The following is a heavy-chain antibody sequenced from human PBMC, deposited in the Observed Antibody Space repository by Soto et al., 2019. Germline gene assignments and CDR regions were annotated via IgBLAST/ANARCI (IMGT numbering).Heavy chain of an antibody. CDR1: GFTFSSYG. D-gene: IGHD5-12*01. Sequence: PGGSLRLSCAASGFTFSSYGMHWVRQAPGKGLEWVAVISYDGSNKYYADSVKGRFTISRDNSKNTLYLQMNSLRAEDTAVYYCAKDSFSDGYNPADYWGQGTLVTVSS. V-gene: IGHV3-30*18. CDR3: AKDSFSDGYNPADY. J-gene: IGHJ4*02. CDR2: ISYDGSNK.